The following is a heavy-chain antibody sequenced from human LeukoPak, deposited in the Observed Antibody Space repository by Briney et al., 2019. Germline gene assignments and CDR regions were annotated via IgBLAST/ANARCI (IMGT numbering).Heavy chain of an antibody. CDR3: ARGDSSSKGVDH. V-gene: IGHV4-34*01. J-gene: IGHJ4*02. CDR1: GGSFSGYY. D-gene: IGHD6-6*01. Sequence: PSETLSLTCAVYGGSFSGYYWSWIRQPPGKGLEWIGEINHSGSTNYNPSLKSRVTISVDTSKNQFSLKLSSVTAADTAVYYCARGDSSSKGVDHWGQGTLVTVSS. CDR2: INHSGST.